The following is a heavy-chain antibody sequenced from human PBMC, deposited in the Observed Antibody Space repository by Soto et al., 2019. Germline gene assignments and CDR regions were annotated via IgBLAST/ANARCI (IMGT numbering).Heavy chain of an antibody. CDR2: ISYDGSNK. J-gene: IGHJ6*02. CDR3: PRVYSSSWYDV. D-gene: IGHD6-13*01. Sequence: PGGSLTLSCAASGFTFSSYAMHWVRQAPGKGLEWVGVISYDGSNKYYADCVKGQFTISRDKSKNTLYLQMNSLRAEDKDVYYCPRVYSSSWYDVWGQGTTVPVSS. V-gene: IGHV3-30-3*01. CDR1: GFTFSSYA.